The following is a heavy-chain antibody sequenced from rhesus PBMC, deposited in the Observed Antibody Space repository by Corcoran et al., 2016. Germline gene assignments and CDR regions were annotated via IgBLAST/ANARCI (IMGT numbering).Heavy chain of an antibody. CDR3: AREGGSSGWYN. D-gene: IGHD6-31*01. V-gene: IGHV4S11*01. CDR1: GGSISSNY. Sequence: QVQPQESGPGLVKPLETLALTCAVSGGSISSNYWSWNRPTPGKGLEWIGYIYGSGSSTNYNPSLKSRVTLSVDTSKNQFSLKLSSVTAADTAVYYCAREGGSSGWYNWGQGVLVTVSS. J-gene: IGHJ4*01. CDR2: IYGSGSST.